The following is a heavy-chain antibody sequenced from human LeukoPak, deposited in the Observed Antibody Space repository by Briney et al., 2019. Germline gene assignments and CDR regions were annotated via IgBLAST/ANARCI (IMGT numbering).Heavy chain of an antibody. CDR1: GFTFSSYS. CDR3: ARDPLRGYSGPEDC. D-gene: IGHD5-12*01. V-gene: IGHV3-21*01. CDR2: ISSSSSYI. J-gene: IGHJ4*02. Sequence: GGSLRLSCAASGFTFSSYSMNWVRQAPGKGLEWVSSISSSSSYIYYADSVKGRFTISRDNAKNSLYLQMNSLRAEDTAVYYCARDPLRGYSGPEDCWGQGTLVTVSS.